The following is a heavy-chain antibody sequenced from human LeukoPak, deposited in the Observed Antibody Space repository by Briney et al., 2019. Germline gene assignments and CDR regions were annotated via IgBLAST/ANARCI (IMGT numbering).Heavy chain of an antibody. CDR1: GYSFTSYW. J-gene: IGHJ1*01. D-gene: IGHD6-19*01. CDR2: IYPGDSDN. Sequence: GESLKISCKGSGYSFTSYWIGWGRHIPGKGLGWMGIIYPGDSDNRYSPSFQGQITISADNTSITAYLQWSSLKASDTAMYYCARRASYSSGWFWGQGTLVTVSS. CDR3: ARRASYSSGWF. V-gene: IGHV5-51*01.